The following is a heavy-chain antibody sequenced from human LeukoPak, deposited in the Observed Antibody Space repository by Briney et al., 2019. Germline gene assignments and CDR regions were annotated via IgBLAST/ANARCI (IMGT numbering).Heavy chain of an antibody. J-gene: IGHJ4*02. CDR3: ATVVLYSGYYFDY. Sequence: GASVKVSCKASGYIFTGYYMHWVRQAPGKGLEWMGGFDPEDGATIYAQKFQGGVTMTEDTSTDTAYMELSSLRSEDTAVYYCATVVLYSGYYFDYWGQGTLVTVSS. V-gene: IGHV1-24*01. D-gene: IGHD5-12*01. CDR2: FDPEDGAT. CDR1: GYIFTGYY.